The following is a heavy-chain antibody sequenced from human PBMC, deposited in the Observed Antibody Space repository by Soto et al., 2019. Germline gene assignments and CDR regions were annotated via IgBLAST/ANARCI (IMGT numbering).Heavy chain of an antibody. CDR1: GGTFSSYA. CDR2: IIPIFGTA. CDR3: ARALYYYDSSGYSEFDY. Sequence: QVQLVQSGAEVKKPGSSVKVSCKASGGTFSSYAISWVRQAPGQGLEWMGGIIPIFGTANYAQKFQGRVTISADESTSTAYMALSRLRSEDTVVYYCARALYYYDSSGYSEFDYWGQGPLVTVSS. V-gene: IGHV1-69*01. D-gene: IGHD3-22*01. J-gene: IGHJ4*02.